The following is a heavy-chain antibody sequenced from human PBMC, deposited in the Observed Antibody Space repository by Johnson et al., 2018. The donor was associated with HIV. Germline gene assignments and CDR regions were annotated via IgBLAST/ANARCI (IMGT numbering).Heavy chain of an antibody. CDR2: ISYDGSNR. J-gene: IGHJ3*01. V-gene: IGHV3-30*04. D-gene: IGHD3-16*01. Sequence: QMMLVESGGGVVQPGRSLRLSCAASGFPFSSYAMHWVRQAPGKGLEWVAVISYDGSNRYYTESVKGRFTISRDNFKNTLYLQMNSLRGEDTAMYYCAKDGGRWSYSFDVWGQGTMVSVSS. CDR3: AKDGGRWSYSFDV. CDR1: GFPFSSYA.